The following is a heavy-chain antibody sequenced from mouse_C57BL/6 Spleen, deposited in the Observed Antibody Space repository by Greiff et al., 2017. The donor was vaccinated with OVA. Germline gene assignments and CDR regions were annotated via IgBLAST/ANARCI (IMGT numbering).Heavy chain of an antibody. CDR1: GFSFNTYA. Sequence: EVQVVESGGGLVQPKGSLKLSCAASGFSFNTYAMNWVRQAPGKGLEWVARIRSKSNNYATYYADSVKDRFTISRDDSESMLYLQMNNLKTEDTAMYYCVRPTGYAMDYWGQGTSVTVSS. CDR2: IRSKSNNYAT. CDR3: VRPTGYAMDY. J-gene: IGHJ4*01. V-gene: IGHV10-1*01. D-gene: IGHD1-1*01.